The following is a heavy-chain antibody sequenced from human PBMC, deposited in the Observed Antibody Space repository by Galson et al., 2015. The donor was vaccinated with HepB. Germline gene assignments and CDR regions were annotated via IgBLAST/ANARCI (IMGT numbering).Heavy chain of an antibody. D-gene: IGHD6-25*01. CDR2: TYYRPRWYN. J-gene: IGHJ4*02. Sequence: CAISGDSVSRNSAAWNWIRQSPSRGLEWLGRTYYRPRWYNDYAVSVKSRISINPDTSKNRFSLHLNSATPEDTAFYYCARDYDSGGGFDYWGQGILVTVSS. CDR1: GDSVSRNSAA. CDR3: ARDYDSGGGFDY. V-gene: IGHV6-1*01.